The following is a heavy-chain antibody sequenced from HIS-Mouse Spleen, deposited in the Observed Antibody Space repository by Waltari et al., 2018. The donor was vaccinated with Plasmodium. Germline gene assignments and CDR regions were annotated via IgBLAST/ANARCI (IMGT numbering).Heavy chain of an antibody. V-gene: IGHV4-59*01. Sequence: QVQLQESGPGLVRPSATLSLPCPVAVGPITRYYWRWLRQPPGKGLAWIGYIYYSGSTNYNPSLKSRVTISVDTSKNQFSLKLSSVTAADTAVYYCARNGGIAARNWFDPWGQGTLVTVSS. J-gene: IGHJ5*02. D-gene: IGHD6-6*01. CDR3: ARNGGIAARNWFDP. CDR1: VGPITRYY. CDR2: IYYSGST.